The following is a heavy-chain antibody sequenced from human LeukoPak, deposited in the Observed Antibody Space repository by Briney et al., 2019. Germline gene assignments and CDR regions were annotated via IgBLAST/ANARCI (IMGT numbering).Heavy chain of an antibody. CDR3: ARGGGGYYFDY. J-gene: IGHJ4*02. V-gene: IGHV3-48*03. D-gene: IGHD3-16*01. CDR1: GFTFGSYE. Sequence: GGSLRLSCAASGFTFGSYEMNWVRQAPGKGLEWVSYISSSGSTIYYADSVKGRFTISRDNAKNSLYLQMNSLRAEDTAVYYCARGGGGYYFDYWGQGTLVTVSS. CDR2: ISSSGSTI.